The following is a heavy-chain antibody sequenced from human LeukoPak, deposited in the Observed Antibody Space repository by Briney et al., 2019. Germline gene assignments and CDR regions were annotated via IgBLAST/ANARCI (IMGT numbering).Heavy chain of an antibody. D-gene: IGHD4-17*01. CDR3: ARGGPHYGGRHWFDP. J-gene: IGHJ5*02. CDR1: GGSFSGYY. V-gene: IGHV4-34*01. CDR2: INHSGST. Sequence: SETLSLTCAVYGGSFSGYYWSWIRQPPGKGLEWIGEINHSGSTNYNPSLKSRVTISVDTSKNQFSLKLSSVTAADTAVYYCARGGPHYGGRHWFDPWGQGTLVTVSP.